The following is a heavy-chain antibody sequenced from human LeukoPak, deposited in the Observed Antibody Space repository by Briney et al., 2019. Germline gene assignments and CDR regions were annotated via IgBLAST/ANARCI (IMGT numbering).Heavy chain of an antibody. V-gene: IGHV3-33*01. Sequence: PGGSLRLSCAASGFSFSNYGIHWVRQAPGKGLEWVAIIWNDGSKKYYGDSVKGRFTTSRDNSKNTAYLQMNSLRGDDTALYYCAREGSSTIDFGSETHPGGAFDIWGQGTVVTVSS. CDR3: AREGSSTIDFGSETHPGGAFDI. D-gene: IGHD3-10*01. CDR1: GFSFSNYG. J-gene: IGHJ3*02. CDR2: IWNDGSKK.